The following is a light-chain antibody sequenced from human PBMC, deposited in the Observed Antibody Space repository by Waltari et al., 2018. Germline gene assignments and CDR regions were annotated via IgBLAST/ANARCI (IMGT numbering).Light chain of an antibody. CDR2: AAS. CDR3: EQYYSFPRT. CDR1: EDVPSY. J-gene: IGKJ1*01. V-gene: IGKV1-8*01. Sequence: AIRVTQSPSSVSASTGDTVTITCRASEDVPSYFGWYQQKPGKAPQLLVYAASSLQTGVPSRFSARGSGTHFTLTINNVQSEDFATYHCEQYYSFPRTFGQGTKVEV.